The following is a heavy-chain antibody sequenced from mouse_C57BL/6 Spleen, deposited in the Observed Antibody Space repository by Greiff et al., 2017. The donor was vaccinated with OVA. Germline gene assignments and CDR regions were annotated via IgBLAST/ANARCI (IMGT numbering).Heavy chain of an antibody. CDR1: GYTFTSYW. CDR3: TNYYGSSFAY. J-gene: IGHJ3*01. V-gene: IGHV1-5*01. Sequence: VQLKESGTVLARPGASVKMSCKTSGYTFTSYWMHWVKQRPGQGLEWIGAIYPGDSDTSYNQKFKGKAKLTADTSASTAYMELSSLTNEDSAVYYCTNYYGSSFAYWGQGTLVTVSA. D-gene: IGHD1-1*01. CDR2: IYPGDSDT.